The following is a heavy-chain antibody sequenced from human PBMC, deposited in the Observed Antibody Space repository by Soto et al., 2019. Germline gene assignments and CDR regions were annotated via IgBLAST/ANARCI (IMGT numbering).Heavy chain of an antibody. CDR1: GYTFTSYD. Sequence: ASVKVSCKASGYTFTSYDINWVRQATGQGLEWMGWMNPNSGNTGYAQKFQGRVTMTRNTSISTAYMELSSLRSEDTAVYYCARVGYSYGYENYYYYGMEVLGQGTTV. CDR3: ARVGYSYGYENYYYYGMEV. J-gene: IGHJ6*01. CDR2: MNPNSGNT. V-gene: IGHV1-8*01. D-gene: IGHD5-18*01.